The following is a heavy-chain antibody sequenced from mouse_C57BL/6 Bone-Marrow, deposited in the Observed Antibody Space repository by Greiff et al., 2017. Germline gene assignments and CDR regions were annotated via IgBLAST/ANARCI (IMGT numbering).Heavy chain of an antibody. D-gene: IGHD2-1*01. V-gene: IGHV5-2*01. CDR3: ATYGSYGYFDV. CDR1: EYEFPSHD. CDR2: INSDGGST. Sequence: EVQGVESGGGLVQPGESLKLSCESNEYEFPSHDMSWVRKTPEKRLELVAAINSDGGSTYYPDTMERRFIISRDNTKKTLYLQMSSLKSEDPALYYCATYGSYGYFDVWGTGTTVTVSS. J-gene: IGHJ1*03.